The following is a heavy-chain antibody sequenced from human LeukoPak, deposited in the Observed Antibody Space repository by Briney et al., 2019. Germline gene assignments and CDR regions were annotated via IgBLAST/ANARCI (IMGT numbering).Heavy chain of an antibody. J-gene: IGHJ3*02. Sequence: PGGSLRLSCAASGFTFDDYAMNWVRQAPGKGLEWVSGISWNSGSIGYADSVKGRFTISRDNAKNSLYLQMNSLRAEDTAAYYCVRVRYDSSGKGAFDNWGQGTTVTVSS. V-gene: IGHV3-9*01. CDR3: VRVRYDSSGKGAFDN. CDR1: GFTFDDYA. D-gene: IGHD3-22*01. CDR2: ISWNSGSI.